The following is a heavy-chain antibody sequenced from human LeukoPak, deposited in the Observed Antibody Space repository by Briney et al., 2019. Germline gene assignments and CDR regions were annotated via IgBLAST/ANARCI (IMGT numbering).Heavy chain of an antibody. D-gene: IGHD5-12*01. J-gene: IGHJ4*02. Sequence: ASVKVSCKASGYTFTSYGISWVRQAPGQGLEWMGWISAYNGNTNYAQKFQGRVTMTTDTSASTAYMELRSLRSDDTAVYYCAGSGDIVATKSFDYWGQGTLVTVSS. V-gene: IGHV1-18*01. CDR2: ISAYNGNT. CDR1: GYTFTSYG. CDR3: AGSGDIVATKSFDY.